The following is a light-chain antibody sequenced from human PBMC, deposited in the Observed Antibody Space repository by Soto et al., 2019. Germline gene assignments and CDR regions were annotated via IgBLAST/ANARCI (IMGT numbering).Light chain of an antibody. V-gene: IGKV1-5*03. Sequence: DIQMTQSPSTLSASVGDRVTITCRASQSINDWLAWYQQKPGKAPNLLIYKASSLQSGVPSRFSGSGFGTEFTLTISSLQPDDFATFYCQQYFGYPWTFGQGTKVEIK. J-gene: IGKJ1*01. CDR1: QSINDW. CDR2: KAS. CDR3: QQYFGYPWT.